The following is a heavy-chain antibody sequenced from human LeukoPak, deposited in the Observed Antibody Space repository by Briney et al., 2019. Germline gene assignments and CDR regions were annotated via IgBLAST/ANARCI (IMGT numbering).Heavy chain of an antibody. CDR1: GYTFTSYG. J-gene: IGHJ4*02. CDR3: ARDRGIAAAGTPPGY. Sequence: ASVKVSCKASGYTFTSYGISWVRQAPGQGLEWMGWISAYNGNTNYAQKLQGRVTMTTDTSTSTAYMELRSLRSDDTAVYYCARDRGIAAAGTPPGYWGQGTLVTVTS. CDR2: ISAYNGNT. V-gene: IGHV1-18*01. D-gene: IGHD6-13*01.